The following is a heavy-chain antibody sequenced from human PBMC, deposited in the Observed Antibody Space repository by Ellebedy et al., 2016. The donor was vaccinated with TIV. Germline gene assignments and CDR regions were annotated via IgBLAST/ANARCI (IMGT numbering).Heavy chain of an antibody. V-gene: IGHV3-30*02. CDR1: GFTFSSYG. J-gene: IGHJ4*02. Sequence: GESLKISCAASGFTFSSYGMHWVRQAPGKGLEWVTFIRYDGSNKYYADSVRGRFTISRDNSKNTLYLQVNSLIAEDTAVYFCTKDGSQYSSGCYMDFWGQGTPVTVSS. CDR3: TKDGSQYSSGCYMDF. CDR2: IRYDGSNK. D-gene: IGHD6-19*01.